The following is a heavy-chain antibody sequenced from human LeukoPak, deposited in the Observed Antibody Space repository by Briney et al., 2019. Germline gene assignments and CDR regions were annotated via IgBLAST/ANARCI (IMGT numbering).Heavy chain of an antibody. J-gene: IGHJ1*01. D-gene: IGHD5-18*01. CDR3: AGSLGYSYGSYH. Sequence: SGGSLRLSCAASGFTFSCCGMAWVRQAPGKGLVWVSRINGDGSGTNYADSVKGRFTISRDNAKNTLYLQMNSLRAEDAAMYFCAGSLGYSYGSYHWGQGILVTVSS. CDR1: GFTFSCCG. V-gene: IGHV3-74*01. CDR2: INGDGSGT.